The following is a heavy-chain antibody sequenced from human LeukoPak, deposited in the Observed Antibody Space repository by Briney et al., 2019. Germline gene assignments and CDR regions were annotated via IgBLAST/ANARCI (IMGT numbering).Heavy chain of an antibody. Sequence: APVKVSCKASGYTFTTYAMHWVRQAPGQRLEWMGWINAGNGNTKYSQKFQGRVTITRDTPASTAYMELSSLRSEDTAVYYCARGEVVRGVTYFDYWGQGTLVTVSS. V-gene: IGHV1-3*01. CDR1: GYTFTTYA. CDR2: INAGNGNT. D-gene: IGHD3-10*01. J-gene: IGHJ4*02. CDR3: ARGEVVRGVTYFDY.